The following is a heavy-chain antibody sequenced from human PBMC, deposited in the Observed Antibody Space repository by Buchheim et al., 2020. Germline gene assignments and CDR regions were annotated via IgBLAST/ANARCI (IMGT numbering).Heavy chain of an antibody. D-gene: IGHD5-24*01. J-gene: IGHJ6*02. V-gene: IGHV3-23*01. CDR3: AKKEASREYYYYYGMDV. Sequence: EVQLLESGGDLVQPGGSLRLSCAASGFTFSNYAMNWVRQAPGKGLEWVSSVSGSGGTTYYADSVKGRFTISRDNSQNTLYLQMDSLRAGDTAVYYCAKKEASREYYYYYGMDVWGQGTT. CDR2: VSGSGGTT. CDR1: GFTFSNYA.